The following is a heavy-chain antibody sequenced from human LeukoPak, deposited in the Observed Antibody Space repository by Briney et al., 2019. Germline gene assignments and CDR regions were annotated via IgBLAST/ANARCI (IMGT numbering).Heavy chain of an antibody. D-gene: IGHD6-13*01. CDR3: ARDFSSWYERPHTGFDY. J-gene: IGHJ4*02. Sequence: SVKVSCKASGGTFSSYAISWVRQAPGQGLEWMGGIIPIFGTANYAQKFQGRVTITADESTSTAYMELSSLRSEDTAVYYCARDFSSWYERPHTGFDYWGQGTLVTVSS. CDR1: GGTFSSYA. V-gene: IGHV1-69*13. CDR2: IIPIFGTA.